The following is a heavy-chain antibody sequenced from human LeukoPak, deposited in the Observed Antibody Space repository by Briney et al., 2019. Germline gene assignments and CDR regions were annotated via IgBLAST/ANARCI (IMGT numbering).Heavy chain of an antibody. CDR1: GFTFSSCA. CDR3: AKDPIFSGIYGVFDY. J-gene: IGHJ4*02. D-gene: IGHD1-26*01. Sequence: GGSLRLSCAASGFTFSSCAMSWVRQAPGKGLEWVSTIIDSGNSIYYADSAEGRFTISRDNSKNTLYLQMNSLRAGDTAVYYCAKDPIFSGIYGVFDYWGLGTLVTVSS. CDR2: IIDSGNSI. V-gene: IGHV3-23*01.